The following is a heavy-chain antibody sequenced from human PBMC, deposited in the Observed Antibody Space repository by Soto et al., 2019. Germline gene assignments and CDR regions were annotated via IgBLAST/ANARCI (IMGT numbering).Heavy chain of an antibody. V-gene: IGHV3-7*01. Sequence: ESGGGLVQPVGSLRLSCTASGFTFSDSWMTWVRQAPGKGLEWVARIKPDESEKKYADSVKGRFFISRDNAKNSMYLQMDSLRGEDTAVYYCVRGGSNYASWGQGTLVTVSS. CDR1: GFTFSDSW. J-gene: IGHJ5*02. D-gene: IGHD4-4*01. CDR3: VRGGSNYAS. CDR2: IKPDESEK.